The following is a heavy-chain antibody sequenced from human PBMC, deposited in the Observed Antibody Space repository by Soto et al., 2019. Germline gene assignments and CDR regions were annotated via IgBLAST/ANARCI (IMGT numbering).Heavy chain of an antibody. Sequence: PGGSLRLSCAASGFTFSSYAMHWVRQAPGKGLEWVAVISYDGSNKYYADSVKGRFTISRDNSKNTLYLQMNSLRAEDTAVYYCARDLGASSSWYYYYYGMDVWGQGTTVTVSS. CDR1: GFTFSSYA. CDR2: ISYDGSNK. V-gene: IGHV3-30-3*01. D-gene: IGHD6-13*01. J-gene: IGHJ6*02. CDR3: ARDLGASSSWYYYYYGMDV.